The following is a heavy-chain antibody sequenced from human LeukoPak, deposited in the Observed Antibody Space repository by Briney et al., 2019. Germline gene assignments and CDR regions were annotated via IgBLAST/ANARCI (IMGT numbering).Heavy chain of an antibody. CDR1: GFTFSSYS. V-gene: IGHV4-34*01. CDR2: INHSGST. Sequence: GSLRLSCAASGFTFSSYSMNWVRQPPGKGLEWIGEINHSGSTNYNPSLKSRVTISVDTSKNQFSLKLSSVTAADTAVYYCARLTLPNYYYYYYGMDVWGQGTTVTVSS. D-gene: IGHD1-26*01. CDR3: ARLTLPNYYYYYYGMDV. J-gene: IGHJ6*02.